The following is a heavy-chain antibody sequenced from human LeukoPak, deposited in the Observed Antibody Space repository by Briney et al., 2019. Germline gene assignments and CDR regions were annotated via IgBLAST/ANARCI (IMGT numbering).Heavy chain of an antibody. D-gene: IGHD1-26*01. CDR2: INPNSGDT. J-gene: IGHJ4*02. Sequence: ASVKVSCKASGYTFTDYYMHWVRQAPGQGLEWMGWINPNSGDTNYAQKFQGRVTMTGDTSISTAYMELSRLRSDDTAVYYCARDHDTTLDYWGQGTPVTVSS. V-gene: IGHV1-2*02. CDR3: ARDHDTTLDY. CDR1: GYTFTDYY.